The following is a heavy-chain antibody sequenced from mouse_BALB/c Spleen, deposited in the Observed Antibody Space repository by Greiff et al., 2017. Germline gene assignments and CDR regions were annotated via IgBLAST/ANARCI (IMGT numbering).Heavy chain of an antibody. CDR3: ARIANWGYYFDY. Sequence: VQLQQSGPELVKPGASVRISCKASGYTFTSYYIHWVKQRPGQGLEWIGWIYPGNVNTKYNEKFKGKATLTADKSSSTAYMQLSSLTSEDSAVYFCARIANWGYYFDYWGQGTTLTVSS. D-gene: IGHD4-1*01. J-gene: IGHJ2*01. V-gene: IGHV1S56*01. CDR1: GYTFTSYY. CDR2: IYPGNVNT.